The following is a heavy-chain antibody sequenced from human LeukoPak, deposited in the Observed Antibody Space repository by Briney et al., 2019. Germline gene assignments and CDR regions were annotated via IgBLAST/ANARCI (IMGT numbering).Heavy chain of an antibody. Sequence: PGGSLRLSCAASGFTFSDNWMSWVRQAPGKGLECAANIKKDGSEKYYINSVKGRFTISRDNAKNSLYLQMNSLRAEDTALYYCVKDAGTAWGQGTLVTVSS. J-gene: IGHJ5*02. D-gene: IGHD2-8*02. CDR1: GFTFSDNW. CDR3: VKDAGTA. V-gene: IGHV3-7*01. CDR2: IKKDGSEK.